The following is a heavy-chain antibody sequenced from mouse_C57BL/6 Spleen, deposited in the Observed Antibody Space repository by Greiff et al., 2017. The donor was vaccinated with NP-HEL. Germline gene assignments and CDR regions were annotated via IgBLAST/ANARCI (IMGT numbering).Heavy chain of an antibody. CDR3: ARGYYGRSYVDY. CDR2: IDPSDSYT. V-gene: IGHV1-69*01. Sequence: QVQLQQSGAELVMPGASVKLSCKASGYTFTSYWMHWVKQRPGQGLEWIGEIDPSDSYTNYNQKFKGKSTLTVDKSSSTAYMQLSSRTSEDSAVYYCARGYYGRSYVDYWGQGTTLTVSS. D-gene: IGHD1-1*01. CDR1: GYTFTSYW. J-gene: IGHJ2*01.